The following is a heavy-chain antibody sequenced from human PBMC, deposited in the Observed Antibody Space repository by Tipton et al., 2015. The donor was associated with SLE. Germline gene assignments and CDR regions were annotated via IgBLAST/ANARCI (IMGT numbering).Heavy chain of an antibody. D-gene: IGHD6-13*01. J-gene: IGHJ3*02. V-gene: IGHV4-34*01. CDR1: GGSFSGYY. CDR3: ARGLRESSWSNDAFDI. CDR2: INHSGST. Sequence: TLSLTCAVYGGSFSGYYWSWIRQPPGKGLEGIGEINHSGSTNYNPSLKSRVTISVDTSKNQFSLKLSSVTAADTAVYYCARGLRESSWSNDAFDIWGQGTMVTVSS.